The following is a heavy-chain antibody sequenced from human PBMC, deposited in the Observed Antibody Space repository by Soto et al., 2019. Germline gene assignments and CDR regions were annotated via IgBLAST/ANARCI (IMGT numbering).Heavy chain of an antibody. J-gene: IGHJ6*02. V-gene: IGHV1-69*12. CDR2: IIPIFGTA. CDR1: GGTFSSYA. D-gene: IGHD4-17*01. CDR3: ARERTTENYYYGMDV. Sequence: QVQLVQSGAGVKKPGSSVKVPCKASGGTFSSYAISWVRQAPGQGLEWMGGIIPIFGTANYAQKFQGRVTITADESTSTAYMELSSLRSEDTAVYYCARERTTENYYYGMDVWGQGTTVTVSS.